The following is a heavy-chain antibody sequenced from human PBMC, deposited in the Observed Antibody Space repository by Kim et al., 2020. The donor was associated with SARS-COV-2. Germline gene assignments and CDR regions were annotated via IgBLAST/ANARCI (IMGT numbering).Heavy chain of an antibody. V-gene: IGHV5-10-1*01. J-gene: IGHJ5*02. CDR3: ARQYCSGGSCYSGHNWFDP. D-gene: IGHD2-15*01. Sequence: GESLKISCKGSGYSFTSYWISWVRQMPGKGLEWMGRIDPSDSYTNYSPSFLGHVTISADKSISTAYLQWSSLKASDTAMYYCARQYCSGGSCYSGHNWFDPWGQGTLVTVSS. CDR2: IDPSDSYT. CDR1: GYSFTSYW.